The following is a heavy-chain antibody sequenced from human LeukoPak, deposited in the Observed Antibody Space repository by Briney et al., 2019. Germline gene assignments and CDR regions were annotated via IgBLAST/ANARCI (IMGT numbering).Heavy chain of an antibody. Sequence: SETLSLTCTVSNGSISSYHWSWVWQPPGKGLEWIGYILTSGTTNYNPSLKSRLTISVDTSKNQFTLKLNPVTAADTAVYYCARLRASGNYLYYFDYWGQGTLVTVSS. J-gene: IGHJ4*02. D-gene: IGHD1-7*01. CDR3: ARLRASGNYLYYFDY. CDR2: ILTSGTT. CDR1: NGSISSYH. V-gene: IGHV4-4*09.